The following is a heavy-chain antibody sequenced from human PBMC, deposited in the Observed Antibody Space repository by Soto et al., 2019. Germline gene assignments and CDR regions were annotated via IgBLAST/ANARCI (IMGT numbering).Heavy chain of an antibody. CDR1: GGSISSGDYY. CDR2: IYYSGST. J-gene: IGHJ5*02. Sequence: SETLSLTCTASGGSISSGDYYWSWIRQPPGKGLEWIGYIYYSGSTYYNPSLKSRVTISVDTSKNQFSLKLSSVTAADTAVYYCARGGGYCSSTSCYREDWFDPWGQGTLVTVSS. CDR3: ARGGGYCSSTSCYREDWFDP. V-gene: IGHV4-30-4*01. D-gene: IGHD2-2*02.